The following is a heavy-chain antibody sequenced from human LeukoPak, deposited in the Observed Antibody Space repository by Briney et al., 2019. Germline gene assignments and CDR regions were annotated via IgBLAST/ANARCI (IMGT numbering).Heavy chain of an antibody. CDR3: TSSKLLWFGEFPDY. V-gene: IGHV3-49*04. CDR1: GILVSSNY. Sequence: GGSLRLSCVASGILVSSNYMSWVRQAPGKGLEWVGFIRSKAYGGTTEYAASVKGRFTISRDDSKSIAYLQMNSLKTEDTAVYYCTSSKLLWFGEFPDYWGQGTLVTVSS. J-gene: IGHJ4*02. D-gene: IGHD3-10*01. CDR2: IRSKAYGGTT.